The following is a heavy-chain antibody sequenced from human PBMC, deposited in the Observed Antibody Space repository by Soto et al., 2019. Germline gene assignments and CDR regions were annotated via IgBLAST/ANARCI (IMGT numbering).Heavy chain of an antibody. CDR1: GFPFDYYW. V-gene: IGHV3-74*01. Sequence: PGGSLRLSCVASGFPFDYYWRHWVRQAPGEGLMWVSRLQTDGSHPDYADSVKGRFTISRDNAKNTLYLQMNNLRAEDTAVYYCARGGDPDYWGQGTLVTVSS. CDR3: ARGGDPDY. J-gene: IGHJ4*02. D-gene: IGHD2-21*02. CDR2: LQTDGSHP.